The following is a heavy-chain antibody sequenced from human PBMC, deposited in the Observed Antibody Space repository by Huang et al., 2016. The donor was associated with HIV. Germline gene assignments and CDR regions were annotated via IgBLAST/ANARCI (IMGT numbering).Heavy chain of an antibody. V-gene: IGHV1-18*01. D-gene: IGHD3-10*01. CDR3: ARFRGPQVTLNWLDP. CDR1: GYTFFSYA. Sequence: QVQLVPSGAEVMQPGASVKVSCKASGYTFFSYAIRWVRQAPGPGLEWMGGVSTYNGHTNYAEKFQDRVTLTTDIASCTADMGLRSRRSDDTAVYFCARFRGPQVTLNWLDPWGQGTLVTVSS. CDR2: VSTYNGHT. J-gene: IGHJ5*02.